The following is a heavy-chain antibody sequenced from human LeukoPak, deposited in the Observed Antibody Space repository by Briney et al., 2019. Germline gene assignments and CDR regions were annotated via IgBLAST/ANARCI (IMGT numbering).Heavy chain of an antibody. CDR2: ISPYNGNT. CDR1: GYTFSNYG. CDR3: SRAIPSGYSGYDDDY. J-gene: IGHJ4*02. V-gene: IGHV1-18*01. Sequence: ASVKVSCKASGYTFSNYGISWVRQAPGQGLEWMGWISPYNGNTNYAQKLQGRVTMTTDTSTSTAYMELRSLRSDDTAVYYCSRAIPSGYSGYDDDYWGQGTLVTVSS. D-gene: IGHD5-12*01.